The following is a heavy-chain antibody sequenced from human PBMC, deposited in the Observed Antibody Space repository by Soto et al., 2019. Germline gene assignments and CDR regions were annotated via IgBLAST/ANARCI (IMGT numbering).Heavy chain of an antibody. CDR3: ARADIVVVPAAKSTDFDY. V-gene: IGHV3-33*01. CDR1: GFTFSSYG. J-gene: IGHJ4*02. Sequence: QVQLVESGGGVVQPGRSLRLPCAASGFTFSSYGMHWVRQAPGKGLEWVAVIWYDGSNKYYADSVKGRFTISRDNSKNTLYLQMNSLRAEDTAVYYCARADIVVVPAAKSTDFDYWGQGTLVTVSS. CDR2: IWYDGSNK. D-gene: IGHD2-2*01.